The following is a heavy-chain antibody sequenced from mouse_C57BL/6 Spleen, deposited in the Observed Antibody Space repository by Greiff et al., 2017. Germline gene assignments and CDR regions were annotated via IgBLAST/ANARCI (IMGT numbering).Heavy chain of an antibody. CDR3: ARGSRAYFDY. CDR1: GYTFTSYT. J-gene: IGHJ2*01. Sequence: QVQLQQSGAELARPGASVKMSCKASGYTFTSYTMHWVKQRPGQGLEWIGYINPSSGYTKYNQKFKDKATLTADKSSSTAYMQLSSLTSEASAVYYCARGSRAYFDYWGQGTTLTVSS. V-gene: IGHV1-4*01. CDR2: INPSSGYT. D-gene: IGHD3-3*01.